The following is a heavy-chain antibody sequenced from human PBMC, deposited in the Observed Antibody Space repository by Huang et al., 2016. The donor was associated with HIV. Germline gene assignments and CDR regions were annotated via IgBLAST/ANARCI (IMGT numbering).Heavy chain of an antibody. J-gene: IGHJ6*02. V-gene: IGHV1-2*02. CDR3: ARAPPDV. CDR1: GYSFTGYY. CDR2: INTKIGGT. Sequence: QLHLVQSGAEVKKPGASVKVSCQASGYSFTGYYMHWVRQAPGQGLEWMGWINTKIGGTNYAQKFQGRVTMTRDTSVNTAYMEVTELKSDDTAVYYCARAPPDVWGQGTTVTVSS.